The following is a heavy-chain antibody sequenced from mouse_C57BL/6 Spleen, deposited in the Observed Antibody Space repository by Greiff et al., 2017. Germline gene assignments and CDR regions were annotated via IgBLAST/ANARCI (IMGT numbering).Heavy chain of an antibody. CDR1: GYAFSSYW. CDR2: IYPGDGDT. J-gene: IGHJ2*01. V-gene: IGHV1-80*01. CDR3: ARFHYGSSYGGDY. Sequence: QVQLQQSGAELVKPGASVKISCKASGYAFSSYWMNWVKQRPGKGLEWIGQIYPGDGDTNYNGKFKGKATLTADKSSSTAYMQLSSLTSEDSAVYFCARFHYGSSYGGDYWGQGTTRTVSS. D-gene: IGHD1-1*01.